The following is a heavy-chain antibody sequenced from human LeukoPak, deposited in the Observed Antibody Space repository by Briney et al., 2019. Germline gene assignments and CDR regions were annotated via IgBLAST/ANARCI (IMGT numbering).Heavy chain of an antibody. Sequence: GGSLRLSCVASGFTFSSYAMSWVRQAPGKGLEWVSAISGSGGSTYYADSVKGRFTISRDNSKNTLYLQMNSLRAEDTAVYYCAKDQGGYNSYYFDYWGQGTLVTVSS. D-gene: IGHD5-24*01. CDR2: ISGSGGST. CDR3: AKDQGGYNSYYFDY. CDR1: GFTFSSYA. V-gene: IGHV3-23*01. J-gene: IGHJ4*02.